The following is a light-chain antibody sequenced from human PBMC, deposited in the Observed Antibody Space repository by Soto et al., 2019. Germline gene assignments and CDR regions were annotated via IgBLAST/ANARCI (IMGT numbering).Light chain of an antibody. CDR3: IQALQTPYT. Sequence: EIVMTQSPPSLTVTPGEPASISCSSSQRLLHSNGNIFLDWYLQKPGQSPQLLIYLGFNRASGVPDRVSGSGAGTDFTLKTSRVEAEVAGVYYCIQALQTPYTFGQGTKLEIK. V-gene: IGKV2-28*01. CDR1: QRLLHSNGNIF. CDR2: LGF. J-gene: IGKJ2*01.